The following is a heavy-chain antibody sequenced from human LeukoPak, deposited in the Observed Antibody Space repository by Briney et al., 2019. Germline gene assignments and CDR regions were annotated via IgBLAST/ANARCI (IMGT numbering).Heavy chain of an antibody. Sequence: PSETLSLTCAVYGGSFSLYYWSWIRQPPGKGLEWVGSIYYSGSTYYNPSLKSRVTISVDTSKNQFSLKLSSVTAADTAVYYCARGQSSWSYWGQGTLVTVSS. CDR3: ARGQSSWSY. CDR1: GGSFSLYY. J-gene: IGHJ4*02. V-gene: IGHV4-34*01. CDR2: IYYSGST. D-gene: IGHD6-13*01.